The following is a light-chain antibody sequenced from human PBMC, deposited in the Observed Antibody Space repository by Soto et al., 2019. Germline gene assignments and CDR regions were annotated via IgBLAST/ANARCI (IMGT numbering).Light chain of an antibody. CDR3: NSYSGITEGLV. CDR1: SSDIGDYDY. J-gene: IGLJ3*02. Sequence: QSALTQPPSASGSPGQSVTISCTGTSSDIGDYDYVSWYQQHPGKAPKLMIHEVTKRPSGVPDRFSGSKSGNTASLTVSGLQAEDEADYYCNSYSGITEGLVFGGGTKLTVL. V-gene: IGLV2-8*01. CDR2: EVT.